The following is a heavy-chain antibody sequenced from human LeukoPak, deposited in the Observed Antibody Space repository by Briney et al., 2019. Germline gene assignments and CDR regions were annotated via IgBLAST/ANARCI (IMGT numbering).Heavy chain of an antibody. Sequence: GGSLRLSCAASGFSFDDYPMHWVRQAPGKGLEWVSLINEDGGKTFYADSVRGRFTISRDNSKNSLYLQMNSLRTEDSALYYCAKEIDTLGTNAFDIWGRGTIVTVSS. CDR1: GFSFDDYP. V-gene: IGHV3-43*02. J-gene: IGHJ3*02. CDR2: INEDGGKT. CDR3: AKEIDTLGTNAFDI. D-gene: IGHD2-15*01.